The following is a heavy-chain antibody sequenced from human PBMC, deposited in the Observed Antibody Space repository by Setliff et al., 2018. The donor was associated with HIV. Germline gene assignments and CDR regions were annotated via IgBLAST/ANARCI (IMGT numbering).Heavy chain of an antibody. V-gene: IGHV4-31*03. Sequence: LSLTCTVSGDSINSGDYYWTWIRHHPGKGLEWIGYIYYSGSANYNPSLNSRVTISVDKSNNQFSLRLRSVTAADTAVYYWARGTPDHEDWYFDLWGRGTLVTVSS. CDR1: GDSINSGDYY. CDR2: IYYSGSA. J-gene: IGHJ2*01. CDR3: ARGTPDHEDWYFDL.